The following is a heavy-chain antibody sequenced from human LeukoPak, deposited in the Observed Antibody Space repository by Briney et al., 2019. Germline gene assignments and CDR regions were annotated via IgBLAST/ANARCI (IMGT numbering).Heavy chain of an antibody. Sequence: PGGSLRLSCAASGFTVSSNYMTWVRQAPGKGLEWVSVIYSSGSTYYADSVKGRFTISRDNSKNTLYLQMNSLRAEDTAVYYCARDRITMVRGVITHDAFDIWGQGTMVTVSS. J-gene: IGHJ3*02. CDR1: GFTVSSNY. CDR2: IYSSGST. CDR3: ARDRITMVRGVITHDAFDI. D-gene: IGHD3-10*01. V-gene: IGHV3-66*01.